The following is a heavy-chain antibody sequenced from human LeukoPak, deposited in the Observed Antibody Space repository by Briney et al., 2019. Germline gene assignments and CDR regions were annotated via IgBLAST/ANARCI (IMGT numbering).Heavy chain of an antibody. CDR2: IYHSGST. Sequence: SETLPLTCTVSGYSISSGYYWGWIRQPPGKGLEWIGSIYHSGSTYYNPSLKSRVTISVDTSKNQFSLKLSSVTAADTAVYYCARIFSSGYYGYYFDYWGQGTLVTVSS. CDR3: ARIFSSGYYGYYFDY. V-gene: IGHV4-38-2*02. CDR1: GYSISSGYY. D-gene: IGHD3-22*01. J-gene: IGHJ4*02.